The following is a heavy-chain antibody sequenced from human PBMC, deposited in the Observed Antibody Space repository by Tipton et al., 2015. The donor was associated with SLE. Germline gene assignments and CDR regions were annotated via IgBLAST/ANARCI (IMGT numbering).Heavy chain of an antibody. D-gene: IGHD6-13*01. J-gene: IGHJ4*02. CDR3: ARGWGIAAAAYFDY. CDR1: GGSISSGGYY. V-gene: IGHV4-31*03. CDR2: IYYSGST. Sequence: TLSLTCTVSGGSISSGGYYWSWIRQHPGKGLEWIGYIYYSGSTYYNPSLKSRVTISVDTSKNQFSLKLSSVTAADTAVYYCARGWGIAAAAYFDYWGQGILVTVSS.